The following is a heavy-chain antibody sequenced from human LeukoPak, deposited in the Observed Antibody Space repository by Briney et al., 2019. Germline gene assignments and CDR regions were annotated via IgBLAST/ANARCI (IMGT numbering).Heavy chain of an antibody. V-gene: IGHV3-53*01. CDR2: IYSGGPT. D-gene: IGHD1-20*01. J-gene: IGHJ4*02. CDR1: GFTVSTKY. CDR3: VAYNWNYPDY. Sequence: GGSLRLSCAASGFTVSTKYMSWVRQAPGKGLEWVSVIYSGGPTYHADSVEGRFTISRDTSKNTLYLQMNSLRAEDTAVYYCVAYNWNYPDYWGQGTLVTVSS.